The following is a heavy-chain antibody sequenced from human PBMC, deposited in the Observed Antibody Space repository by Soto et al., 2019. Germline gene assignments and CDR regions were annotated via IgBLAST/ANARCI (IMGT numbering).Heavy chain of an antibody. D-gene: IGHD6-13*01. V-gene: IGHV1-46*01. CDR1: GYTFTSYY. CDR2: INPSGGST. CDR3: ARKGKAEACTESYGMDV. Sequence: ASVKVSCKASGYTFTSYYMHWVRQAPGQGLEWMGIINPSGGSTSYAQKFQGRVTMTRDTSTSTVYMELSSLRSEDTAVYYCARKGKAEACTESYGMDVWGQGTTVTVSS. J-gene: IGHJ6*02.